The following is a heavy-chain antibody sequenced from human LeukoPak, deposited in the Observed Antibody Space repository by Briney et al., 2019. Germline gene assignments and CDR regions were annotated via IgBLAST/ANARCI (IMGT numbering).Heavy chain of an antibody. CDR1: GGSISSSSYY. J-gene: IGHJ4*02. V-gene: IGHV4-39*01. CDR2: IYYSGST. Sequence: SETLSLTCTVSGGSISSSSYYWGWIRQPPGKGLEWIGSIYYSGSTYYNPSLKSRVTISVDTSKNQFSLKLSSVTAADTAVYYCARLNKFRPNCGGDCFSAGGFDYWGQGTLVTVSS. D-gene: IGHD2-21*02. CDR3: ARLNKFRPNCGGDCFSAGGFDY.